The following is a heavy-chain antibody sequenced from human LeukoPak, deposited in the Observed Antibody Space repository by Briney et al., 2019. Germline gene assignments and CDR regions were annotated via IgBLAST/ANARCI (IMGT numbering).Heavy chain of an antibody. J-gene: IGHJ4*02. Sequence: LSLTCTVSGYSISSGYYWGWIRQPPGKGLEWISYISESSDTIYYADSVKGRFTISRDNAKNSLYLQMNSLRAEDTALYYCARRFDYWGQGTLVTVSS. V-gene: IGHV3-11*04. CDR1: GYSISSGYY. CDR3: ARRFDY. CDR2: ISESSDTI.